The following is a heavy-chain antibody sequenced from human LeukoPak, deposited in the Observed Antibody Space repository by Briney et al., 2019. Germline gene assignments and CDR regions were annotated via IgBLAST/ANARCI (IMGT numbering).Heavy chain of an antibody. V-gene: IGHV4-34*01. J-gene: IGHJ6*02. CDR1: GGSFSGYY. CDR2: INHSGNT. Sequence: SETLSLTCAAYGGSFSGYYWSWIRQPPGKGLEWIGEINHSGNTNYNPSLKSRVTISEDTSKNQFSLKLSSVTAADTAVYYCARGRDSSGWSYYYYYGMDVWGQGTTVTVSS. D-gene: IGHD6-19*01. CDR3: ARGRDSSGWSYYYYYGMDV.